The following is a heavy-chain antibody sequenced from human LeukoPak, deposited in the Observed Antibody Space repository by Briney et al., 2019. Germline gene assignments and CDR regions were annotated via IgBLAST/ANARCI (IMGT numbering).Heavy chain of an antibody. CDR3: ARWYCSGGTCFHLDD. V-gene: IGHV4-59*08. D-gene: IGHD2-15*01. CDR2: ISSSGSA. Sequence: SETLSLTCTVSGGSISGYYWSWIRQPPGKGLEWIGYISSSGSAAYNPSLKSRVTISVDTSKNQFSLNLSSVTAADTAVYYCARWYCSGGTCFHLDDWGQGTLVTVSS. J-gene: IGHJ4*02. CDR1: GGSISGYY.